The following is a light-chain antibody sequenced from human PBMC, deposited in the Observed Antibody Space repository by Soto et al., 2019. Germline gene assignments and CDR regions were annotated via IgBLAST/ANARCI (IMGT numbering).Light chain of an antibody. CDR2: EVN. Sequence: QSALTQPPSASGSPGQSVTISCTGTSSDVGGYNYVSWYQQHPGKAPKLMIYEVNKRPSGVPDRFSGSKSGNTASPTVSGLQAEDEADNYCSSYAGSTNPNFVFGTGTKVTVL. CDR1: SSDVGGYNY. V-gene: IGLV2-8*01. CDR3: SSYAGSTNPNFV. J-gene: IGLJ1*01.